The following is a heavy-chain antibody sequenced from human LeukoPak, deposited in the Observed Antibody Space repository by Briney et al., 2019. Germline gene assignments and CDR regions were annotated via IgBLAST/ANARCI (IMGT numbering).Heavy chain of an antibody. D-gene: IGHD5-18*01. CDR1: GFTFSSYS. CDR3: ARGRLDGGYSYLDWFDP. V-gene: IGHV3-21*01. J-gene: IGHJ5*02. CDR2: ISSTTSYI. Sequence: GGSLRLPCAATGFTFSSYSMTWVRQAPGMGLEWVSSISSTTSYIYYAYPVRGRFTISRTNAKKSMYRQMNSLRAEDTALYYCARGRLDGGYSYLDWFDPWGEGTLVTVSS.